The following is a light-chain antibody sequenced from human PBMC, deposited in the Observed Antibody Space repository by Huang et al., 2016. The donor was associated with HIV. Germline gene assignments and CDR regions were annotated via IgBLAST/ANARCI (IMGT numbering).Light chain of an antibody. CDR2: AAS. V-gene: IGKV1-6*01. J-gene: IGKJ1*01. Sequence: AIQMTQSPSSLSASIGDRVTITCRASQGIRNDVGWYQQKPGKAPKLLIYAASSLQSGVPSRFSGSGSGTDFTLTISSLQPEDFATYYCLQDYNYPRTFGQGTKVEIK. CDR3: LQDYNYPRT. CDR1: QGIRND.